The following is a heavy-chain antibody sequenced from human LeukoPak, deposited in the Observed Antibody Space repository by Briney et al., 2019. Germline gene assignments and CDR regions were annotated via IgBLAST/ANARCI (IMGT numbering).Heavy chain of an antibody. Sequence: PGGSLRLSCAASGFTFDDYAMHWVRQAPGKGLEWVSGISWNSGSIGYADSVKGRFTISRDNAKNSLYLQMNSLRAEDTALYYCAKGGHSSSWYLVYWGQGTLVTVSS. D-gene: IGHD6-13*01. V-gene: IGHV3-9*01. J-gene: IGHJ4*02. CDR3: AKGGHSSSWYLVY. CDR2: ISWNSGSI. CDR1: GFTFDDYA.